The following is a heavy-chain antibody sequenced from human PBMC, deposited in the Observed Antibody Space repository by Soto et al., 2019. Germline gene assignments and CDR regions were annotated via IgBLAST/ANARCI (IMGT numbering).Heavy chain of an antibody. Sequence: SQTLSRTCAISGGSVCSNSAAWNWIRQSPSRGLEWLGRTYYRSKWYNDYAVSLKSRITINPDTSKKQFSLQLNSVTPEDTAVYYCARGGQQLLQGWFDPWGQGTLVTVSS. CDR3: ARGGQQLLQGWFDP. CDR2: TYYRSKWYN. J-gene: IGHJ5*02. V-gene: IGHV6-1*01. CDR1: GGSVCSNSAA. D-gene: IGHD6-13*01.